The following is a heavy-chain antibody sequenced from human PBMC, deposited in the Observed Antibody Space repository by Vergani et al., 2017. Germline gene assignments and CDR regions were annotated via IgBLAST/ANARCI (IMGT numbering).Heavy chain of an antibody. V-gene: IGHV3-30-3*01. Sequence: QLQLVESGGGVVQPGRSLRLSCAASGFTFSSYAMHWVRQAPGKGLEWVAVISYDGSNKYYADSVKGRFTISRDNSKNTLYLQMNSLRAEDTAVYYCARDPGDDSSGYNLHWGQGTLVTVSS. CDR3: ARDPGDDSSGYNLH. CDR1: GFTFSSYA. CDR2: ISYDGSNK. J-gene: IGHJ4*02. D-gene: IGHD3-22*01.